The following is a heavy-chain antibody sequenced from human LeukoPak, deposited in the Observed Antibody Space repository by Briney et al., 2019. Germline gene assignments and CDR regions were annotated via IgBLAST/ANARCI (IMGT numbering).Heavy chain of an antibody. D-gene: IGHD3-22*01. CDR2: INPSGGST. CDR1: GYTFTSYY. J-gene: IGHJ4*02. CDR3: ARFTYYYDSSGIGIFDY. V-gene: IGHV1-46*01. Sequence: ASVKVSCKASGYTFTSYYMHWVRQAPGQGLEWMGIINPSGGSTSYAQKFQGRVTMTRDTSTSTVYMELSSLRSEDTAVYYCARFTYYYDSSGIGIFDYWGQGTLVTVSS.